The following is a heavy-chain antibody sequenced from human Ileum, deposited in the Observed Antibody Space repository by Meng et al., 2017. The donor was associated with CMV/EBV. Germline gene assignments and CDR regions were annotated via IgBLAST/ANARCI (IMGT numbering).Heavy chain of an antibody. J-gene: IGHJ1*01. V-gene: IGHV3-74*01. CDR1: GFTFRANW. CDR3: ARDFPPYSANWAATG. D-gene: IGHD1-26*01. Sequence: AQLVESGGGGVQPGESLRLICADSGFTFRANWMYWVRQGPGKGLVLVARINGDGSSTSYADSVKGRFTISRDNAKNTMYLQMNSLRAEDTAVYFCARDFPPYSANWAATGWGQGTLVTVSS. CDR2: INGDGSST.